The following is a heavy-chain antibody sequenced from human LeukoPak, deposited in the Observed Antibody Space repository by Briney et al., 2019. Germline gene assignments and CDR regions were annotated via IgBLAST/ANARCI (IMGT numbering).Heavy chain of an antibody. J-gene: IGHJ6*02. V-gene: IGHV3-43*01. CDR3: AKDTVRGRYYYYGMDV. D-gene: IGHD3-10*01. Sequence: GGSLSLSCAASGFTFDDYTMHWVRQAPGKGLEWVSLISWDGGSTYYADSVKGRFTISRDNSKNSLYLQMNSLRTEDTALYYCAKDTVRGRYYYYGMDVWGQGTTVTVSS. CDR1: GFTFDDYT. CDR2: ISWDGGST.